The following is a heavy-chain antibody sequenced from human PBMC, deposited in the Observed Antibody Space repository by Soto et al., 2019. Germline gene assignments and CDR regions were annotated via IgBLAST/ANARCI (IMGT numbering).Heavy chain of an antibody. J-gene: IGHJ4*02. Sequence: QVQLQQWGAGLLKPSETLSLTCAVYGGSFSGYYWSWIRQPPGKGLEWIGEINHSGSTNYNPSLKSRVTISVDTSKNQCSLKLSSVTAADTAVYYCARVGIAARRGNFDYWGQGTLVTVSS. CDR2: INHSGST. CDR1: GGSFSGYY. D-gene: IGHD6-6*01. CDR3: ARVGIAARRGNFDY. V-gene: IGHV4-34*01.